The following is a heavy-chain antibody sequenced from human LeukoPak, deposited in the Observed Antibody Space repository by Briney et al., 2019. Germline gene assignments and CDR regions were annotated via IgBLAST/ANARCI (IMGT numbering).Heavy chain of an antibody. CDR2: TSSSSSYI. Sequence: GGSLRLSCAASGFTVSSNYMSWVRQAPGKGLEWVSSTSSSSSYIYYADSVKGRFTISRDNAKNSLYLQMNSLRAEDTAVYYCARGSQYNILTGFIVGAMDDFDYWGQGTLVTVSS. V-gene: IGHV3-21*01. CDR3: ARGSQYNILTGFIVGAMDDFDY. J-gene: IGHJ4*02. D-gene: IGHD3-9*01. CDR1: GFTVSSNY.